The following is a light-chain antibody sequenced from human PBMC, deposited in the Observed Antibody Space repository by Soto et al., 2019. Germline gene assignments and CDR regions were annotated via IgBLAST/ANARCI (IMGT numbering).Light chain of an antibody. J-gene: IGKJ3*01. CDR3: QQYGSSPLFT. V-gene: IGKV3-20*01. CDR2: GAS. Sequence: EIVLTQSPGTLSLSPGERATLSCRASQSVSSSYLGWYQQNPGQAPRLLIYGASNRATGIPDRFSGSGSGTDFTLTISRLEPEDSAVYYCQQYGSSPLFTFGPGTKVDIK. CDR1: QSVSSSY.